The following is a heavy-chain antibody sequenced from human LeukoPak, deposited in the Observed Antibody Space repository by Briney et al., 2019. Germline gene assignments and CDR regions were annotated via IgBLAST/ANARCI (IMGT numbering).Heavy chain of an antibody. Sequence: SETLSLTCAVYGGSFSGYYWSWIRQPPGKGLEWIGEINHSGSTNYNPSLKSRVTISVDTSKNQFSLKLSSVTAADTAVYYCARVLLWFGAHDAFDIWGEGTMVTVSS. J-gene: IGHJ3*02. V-gene: IGHV4-34*01. D-gene: IGHD3-10*01. CDR3: ARVLLWFGAHDAFDI. CDR1: GGSFSGYY. CDR2: INHSGST.